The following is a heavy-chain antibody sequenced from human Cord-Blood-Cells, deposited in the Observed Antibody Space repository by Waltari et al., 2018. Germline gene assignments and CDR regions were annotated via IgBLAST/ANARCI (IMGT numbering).Heavy chain of an antibody. V-gene: IGHV1-2*04. Sequence: QVQLVQSGAEVKKPGASVKVSCKASGYTFTGYYMHWVRQAPGQGLEWMEWMNPRRCGPGDAQKFPGWGTMTRGASSSAAYMWLSRLRCDDTAVYYCARGGDSGILWFGESNGMDVWGQGTTVTVSS. CDR3: ARGGDSGILWFGESNGMDV. CDR1: GYTFTGYY. CDR2: MNPRRCGP. D-gene: IGHD3-10*01. J-gene: IGHJ6*02.